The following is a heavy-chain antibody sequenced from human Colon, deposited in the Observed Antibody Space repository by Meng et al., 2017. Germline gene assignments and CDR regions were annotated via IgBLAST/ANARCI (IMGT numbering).Heavy chain of an antibody. D-gene: IGHD6-13*01. Sequence: GESLKISCAASGFTLSSFALSWVRQAPGKGLEWVSGISGTGSSTYYADSVKGRFTISRDNSKNTLYLQMNSLRAEDTAVYYCARFIWQQLEEGDFDYWGQGTLVTVSS. CDR1: GFTLSSFA. CDR2: ISGTGSST. CDR3: ARFIWQQLEEGDFDY. V-gene: IGHV3-23*01. J-gene: IGHJ4*02.